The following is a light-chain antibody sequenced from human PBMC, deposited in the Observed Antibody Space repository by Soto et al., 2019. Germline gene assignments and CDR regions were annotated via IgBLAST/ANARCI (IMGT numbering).Light chain of an antibody. CDR2: DAS. Sequence: AFISNIVNITFRASQNINAWLAWYQQKPGKAPKLLISDASSLESGVPSRFSGSGSGTEFTLTISSLQPDDFATYYCQQTRSYTSSFCGGTKVDIK. V-gene: IGKV1-5*01. CDR1: QNINAW. CDR3: QQTRSYTSS. J-gene: IGKJ4*01.